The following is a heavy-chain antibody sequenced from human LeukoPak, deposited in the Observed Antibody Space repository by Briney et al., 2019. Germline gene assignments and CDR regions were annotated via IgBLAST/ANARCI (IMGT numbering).Heavy chain of an antibody. CDR1: GFTFSNYA. Sequence: QTGASLRLSCAASGFTFSNYAMSWVRQAPGKGLEWVSGVSRRDDSTYYADSVKGRFTIPRDTSKNTLYLQMNSLRAEDTAVYYFAKWGDYDILTGYYDSDYWGQGTLVTVSS. J-gene: IGHJ4*02. D-gene: IGHD3-9*01. CDR3: AKWGDYDILTGYYDSDY. V-gene: IGHV3-23*01. CDR2: VSRRDDST.